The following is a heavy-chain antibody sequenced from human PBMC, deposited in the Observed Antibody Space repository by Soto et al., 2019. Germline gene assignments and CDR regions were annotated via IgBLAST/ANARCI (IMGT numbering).Heavy chain of an antibody. CDR1: GFTFSDHS. V-gene: IGHV3-72*01. Sequence: GGSLRLSCAASGFTFSDHSMAWVRQVPGKGLEWVGRIRKKANSYTTEYAASVKGRITISRDDSKNSMYLQMNSLKTEDTAVYFCAKISTTSYFDFWGQGTQVTVSS. D-gene: IGHD4-17*01. J-gene: IGHJ4*02. CDR2: IRKKANSYTT. CDR3: AKISTTSYFDF.